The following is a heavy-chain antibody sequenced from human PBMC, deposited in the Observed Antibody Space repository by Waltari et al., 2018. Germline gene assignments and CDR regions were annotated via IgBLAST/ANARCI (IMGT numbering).Heavy chain of an antibody. CDR2: INRDGSST. Sequence: EEQLVESGGGLAQPGESLRLSCTASGFTFSRYWMDWVRQAPGKGLVWGSRINRDGSSTTYADSVKGRFTISRDNAKNTLYVQMNRLRAEDTAVYYCARVATKTYSSPVPGRPYYYGMDVWGQGTTVTVSS. V-gene: IGHV3-74*01. CDR3: ARVATKTYSSPVPGRPYYYGMDV. J-gene: IGHJ6*02. CDR1: GFTFSRYW. D-gene: IGHD6-19*01.